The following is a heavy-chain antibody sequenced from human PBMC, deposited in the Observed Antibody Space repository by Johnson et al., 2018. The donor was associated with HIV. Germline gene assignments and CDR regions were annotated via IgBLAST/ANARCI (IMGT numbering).Heavy chain of an antibody. CDR1: GLTVSSYY. CDR2: ISRDGIST. Sequence: VQPLESGGGLIQPGASLRLSSAASGLTVSSYYMRWVRQPPAKGLEWVSLISRDGISTYYADSVQGRFTISRENSENSLYLQLNSLRAEDTALYYCAKDMGYSSFGYGFDIWGQGTMVTVSS. D-gene: IGHD6-19*01. J-gene: IGHJ3*02. CDR3: AKDMGYSSFGYGFDI. V-gene: IGHV3-43D*03.